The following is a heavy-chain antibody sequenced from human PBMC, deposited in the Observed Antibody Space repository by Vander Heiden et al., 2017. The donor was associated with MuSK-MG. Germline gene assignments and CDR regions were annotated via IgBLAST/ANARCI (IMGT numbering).Heavy chain of an antibody. Sequence: QITLKESGPTLVKPTQTLTLTCTFSGFSLTTIGEGVGWVRQPPGKALEWLALIYWNDDERYRPARKSRLTITKDTSKNQVVLTMKKMEHVDTATYYCSHREMATIIFPFDMWARGTVVPVS. CDR2: IYWNDDE. J-gene: IGHJ3*02. CDR1: GFSLTTIGEG. V-gene: IGHV2-5*01. CDR3: SHREMATIIFPFDM. D-gene: IGHD3-3*01.